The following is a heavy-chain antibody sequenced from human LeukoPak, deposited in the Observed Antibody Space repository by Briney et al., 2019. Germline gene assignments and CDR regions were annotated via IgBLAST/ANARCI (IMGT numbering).Heavy chain of an antibody. CDR1: GGSFSGYY. CDR3: ARYDYVWGSYRYAPRYFDY. V-gene: IGHV4-34*01. Sequence: PSETLSLTCAVYGGSFSGYYWSWIRQPPGKGLEWIGEINHSGSTNYNPSLKSRVTISVDTSKNQFSLKLSSVTAADTAVYYCARYDYVWGSYRYAPRYFDYWGQGTLVTVSS. D-gene: IGHD3-16*02. J-gene: IGHJ4*02. CDR2: INHSGST.